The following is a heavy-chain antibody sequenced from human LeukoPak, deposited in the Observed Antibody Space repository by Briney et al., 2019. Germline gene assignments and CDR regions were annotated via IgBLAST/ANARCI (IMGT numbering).Heavy chain of an antibody. D-gene: IGHD6-13*01. CDR1: GYTFSNYY. V-gene: IGHV1-46*01. J-gene: IGHJ4*02. Sequence: ASVKVSCKASGYTFSNYYVHWVRQAPGQGLEWMGVINPSGGSTNYAQKFQGRVTMTRNTSISTAYMELSSLRSEDTAVYYCARAASYSSSGKTRKNYYFDYWGQGTLVTVSS. CDR2: INPSGGST. CDR3: ARAASYSSSGKTRKNYYFDY.